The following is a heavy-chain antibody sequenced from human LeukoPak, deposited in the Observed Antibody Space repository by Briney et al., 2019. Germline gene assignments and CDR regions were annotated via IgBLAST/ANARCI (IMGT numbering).Heavy chain of an antibody. CDR1: GFTFSSYE. Sequence: RGSLRLSCGASGFTFSSYEMNWVRQAPGKGLEWISYISSSGGTIYYADSVKGRFTISRHNAKNSLYLQMNSLRAEDTAVYYCARDVAPIDYWGQGTLVTVSS. CDR2: ISSSGGTI. V-gene: IGHV3-48*03. CDR3: ARDVAPIDY. J-gene: IGHJ4*02.